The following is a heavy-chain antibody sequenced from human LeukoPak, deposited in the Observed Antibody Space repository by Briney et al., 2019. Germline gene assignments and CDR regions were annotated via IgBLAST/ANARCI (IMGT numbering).Heavy chain of an antibody. CDR1: GFTFSSYG. Sequence: GGSLRLSCAASGFTFSSYGMSWVRQAPGKGLEWVSSISSSSSYIYYADSVKGRFTISRDNAKNSLYLQMNSLRAEDTAVYYCARDGGDGYNFAPSPDPWGQGTLVTVSS. CDR2: ISSSSSYI. J-gene: IGHJ5*02. CDR3: ARDGGDGYNFAPSPDP. D-gene: IGHD5-24*01. V-gene: IGHV3-21*01.